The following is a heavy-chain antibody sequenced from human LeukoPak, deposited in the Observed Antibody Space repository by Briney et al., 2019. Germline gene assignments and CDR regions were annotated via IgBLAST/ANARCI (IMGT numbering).Heavy chain of an antibody. J-gene: IGHJ3*02. CDR3: ARDVDGGNSHDAFDI. CDR2: IYYSGST. D-gene: IGHD4-23*01. Sequence: SETLSLTCTVSGGSISSSSYYWGWIRQPPGKGLEWIGSIYYSGSTYYNPSLKSRVTISVDTSKNQFSLKLSSVTAADTAVYYCARDVDGGNSHDAFDIWGXGTMVTVSS. CDR1: GGSISSSSYY. V-gene: IGHV4-39*07.